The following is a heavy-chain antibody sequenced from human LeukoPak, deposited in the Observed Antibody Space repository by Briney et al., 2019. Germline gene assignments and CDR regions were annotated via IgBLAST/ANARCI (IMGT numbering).Heavy chain of an antibody. J-gene: IGHJ6*02. CDR2: ISAYNGNT. D-gene: IGHD6-13*01. V-gene: IGHV1-18*01. Sequence: GASVKVSFTASGYTFTSYGISWVRQAPGQGLEWLGWISAYNGNTNYAQKLQGRVTMTTDTSTSTAYMELRSLRSDDTAVYYCARTSTKKYSSSWYRNYYYGMDVWGQGTTVTVSS. CDR1: GYTFTSYG. CDR3: ARTSTKKYSSSWYRNYYYGMDV.